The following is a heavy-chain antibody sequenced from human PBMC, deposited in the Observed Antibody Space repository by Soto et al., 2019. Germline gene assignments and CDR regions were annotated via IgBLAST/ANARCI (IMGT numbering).Heavy chain of an antibody. J-gene: IGHJ5*01. CDR3: ARDHSKGLTRPS. CDR2: ISGANDKK. CDR1: GYGFRRYG. D-gene: IGHD2-21*01. V-gene: IGHV1-18*01. Sequence: VNVARKAFGYGFRRYGVDWLRQTPGQGLEWVGWISGANDKKNLGQNFQGRATMTTDTSTNTAYLELRSLRSDDSFMYYRARDHSKGLTRPSWGNAPMGT.